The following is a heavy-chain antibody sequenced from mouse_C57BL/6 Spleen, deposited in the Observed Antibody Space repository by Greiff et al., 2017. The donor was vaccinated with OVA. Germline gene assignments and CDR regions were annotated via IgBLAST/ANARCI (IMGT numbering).Heavy chain of an antibody. J-gene: IGHJ2*01. CDR3: ARSGDYDLHYFDY. V-gene: IGHV1-54*01. CDR1: GYAFTNYL. Sequence: QVQLQQSGAELVRPGTSVKVSCKASGYAFTNYLIEWVKQRPGQGLEWIGVINPGSGGTNYNEKFKGKATLTADKSSSTAYMQLSSLTSEDSAVYYCARSGDYDLHYFDYWGQGTTLTVSS. CDR2: INPGSGGT. D-gene: IGHD2-4*01.